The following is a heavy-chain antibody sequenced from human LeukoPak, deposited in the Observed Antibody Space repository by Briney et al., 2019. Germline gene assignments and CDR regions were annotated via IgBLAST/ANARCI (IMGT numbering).Heavy chain of an antibody. CDR1: GFTFSSYA. CDR3: AVSGEYSSGLLDP. V-gene: IGHV3-23*01. J-gene: IGHJ5*02. Sequence: GGSLRLSCAASGFTFSSYAMSWVRQAPGKGLECVSAISGSGGSTYYADSVKGRFTISRDNSKNTLYLQMNSLRAEDTAVYYCAVSGEYSSGLLDPWGQGTLVTVSS. CDR2: ISGSGGST. D-gene: IGHD6-19*01.